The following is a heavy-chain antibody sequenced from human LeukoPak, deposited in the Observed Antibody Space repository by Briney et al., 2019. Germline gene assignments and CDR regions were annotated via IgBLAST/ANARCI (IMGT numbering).Heavy chain of an antibody. CDR3: AKASWVSSADAVL. CDR2: IWYDGSNK. D-gene: IGHD3-16*01. CDR1: GFTFSSYG. Sequence: GRSLRLSCAASGFTFSSYGMHWVRQAPGKGLEWVAVIWYDGSNKYYADSVKGRFTISRDNSKNTLYLQMNSLRVEDTAVYYCAKASWVSSADAVLWGQGTLVTVS. V-gene: IGHV3-33*06. J-gene: IGHJ4*02.